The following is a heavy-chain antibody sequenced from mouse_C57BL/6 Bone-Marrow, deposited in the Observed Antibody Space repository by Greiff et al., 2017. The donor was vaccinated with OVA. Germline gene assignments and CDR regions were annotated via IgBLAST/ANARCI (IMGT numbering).Heavy chain of an antibody. CDR2: INPNNGGT. V-gene: IGHV1-26*01. J-gene: IGHJ3*01. D-gene: IGHD1-1*01. CDR3: ASPYCYGSSAWFAY. Sequence: VQLQQSGPELVKPGASVKISCKASGYTFTDYYMNWVKQSHGKSLEWIGDINPNNGGTSYNQKFKGKATLTVDKSSSTAYMELRSLTSEDSAVYYCASPYCYGSSAWFAYWGQGTLVTVSA. CDR1: GYTFTDYY.